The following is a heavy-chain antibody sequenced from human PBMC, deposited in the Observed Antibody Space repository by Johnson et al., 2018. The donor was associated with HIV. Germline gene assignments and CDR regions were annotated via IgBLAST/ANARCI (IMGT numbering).Heavy chain of an antibody. D-gene: IGHD2-2*01. V-gene: IGHV3-30*04. J-gene: IGHJ3*02. CDR2: ISYDGSNK. CDR1: GFTFSSYA. Sequence: QVQLVESGGGVVQPGRSLRLSCAASGFTFSSYAMHWVRQAPGKGLEWVAVISYDGSNKYYADSVKGRFTISRDNSKNTLYLQMNSLRAEDTAVYYCARDTTFGYCSSTSCYAGGAFDIWGQGTMVTVSS. CDR3: ARDTTFGYCSSTSCYAGGAFDI.